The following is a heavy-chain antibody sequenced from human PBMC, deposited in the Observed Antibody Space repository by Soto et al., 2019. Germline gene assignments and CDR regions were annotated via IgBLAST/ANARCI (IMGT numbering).Heavy chain of an antibody. CDR3: ARVGEYYGSGSYHEGLDI. J-gene: IGHJ3*02. V-gene: IGHV3-11*01. CDR2: ISGTASTI. CDR1: GFTFTDYY. Sequence: QVQLVESGGGLVKPGGSLRLSCAASGFTFTDYYMSWIRQAPGKGLEWISYISGTASTIYYADSVKGRFTISRDNAKKSLNLQMNSLRTEDTAVYYCARVGEYYGSGSYHEGLDIWGQGTMVTVSS. D-gene: IGHD3-10*01.